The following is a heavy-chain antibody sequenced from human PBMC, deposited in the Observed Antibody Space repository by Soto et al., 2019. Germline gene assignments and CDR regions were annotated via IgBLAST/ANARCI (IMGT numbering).Heavy chain of an antibody. CDR3: ARDRYGDYGCFDY. CDR1: GFTFSSYW. V-gene: IGHV3-7*01. D-gene: IGHD4-17*01. Sequence: EVQLVESGGGLVQPGGSLRLSCAASGFTFSSYWMSWVRQAPGKGLEWVANIKQDGSEKYYVDSVKGRFTISRDNAKNSRYLQMNSLRAEDTAVYYCARDRYGDYGCFDYWGQGTLVTGSS. CDR2: IKQDGSEK. J-gene: IGHJ4*02.